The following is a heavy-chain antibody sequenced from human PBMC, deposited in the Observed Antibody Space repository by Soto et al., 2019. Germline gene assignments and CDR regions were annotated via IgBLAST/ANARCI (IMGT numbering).Heavy chain of an antibody. J-gene: IGHJ4*02. CDR1: GGSVSSGSYY. CDR2: IYYSGST. D-gene: IGHD3-9*01. Sequence: SETLSLTCTVSGGSVSSGSYYWSWIRQPPGKGLEWIGYIYYSGSTNYNPSLKSRVTMSVDTSNNQFSLKLSSVTAADTAVYYCARDYYDILTGYSDGHFDYWGQGTLVTVSS. V-gene: IGHV4-61*01. CDR3: ARDYYDILTGYSDGHFDY.